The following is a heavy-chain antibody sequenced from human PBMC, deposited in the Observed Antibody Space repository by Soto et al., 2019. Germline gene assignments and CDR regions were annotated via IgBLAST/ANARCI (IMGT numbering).Heavy chain of an antibody. Sequence: PGGSLRLSCAASGFTFSSYGMHWVRQAPGKGLEWVAVIWYDGSNKYYADSVKGRFTISRDNSKNTLYLQMNSLRAEDTAVYYCARDGYCSGGSCYSVPVFDYRGQGTLVTVS. CDR1: GFTFSSYG. D-gene: IGHD2-15*01. CDR2: IWYDGSNK. V-gene: IGHV3-33*01. J-gene: IGHJ4*02. CDR3: ARDGYCSGGSCYSVPVFDY.